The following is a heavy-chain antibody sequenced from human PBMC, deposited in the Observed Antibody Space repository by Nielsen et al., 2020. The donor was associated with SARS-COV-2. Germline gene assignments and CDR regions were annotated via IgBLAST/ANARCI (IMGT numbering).Heavy chain of an antibody. CDR2: ISSSSSTI. CDR3: ARDRVPDIYDSSGYFDY. V-gene: IGHV3-48*01. D-gene: IGHD3-22*01. Sequence: GGSLRLSCAASGFTFSSYSMNWVRQAPGKGLEWVSYISSSSSTIYYADSVKGRFTISRDNAKNSLYLQMNSLRAEDTAVYYCARDRVPDIYDSSGYFDYWGQGTLVTVSS. J-gene: IGHJ4*02. CDR1: GFTFSSYS.